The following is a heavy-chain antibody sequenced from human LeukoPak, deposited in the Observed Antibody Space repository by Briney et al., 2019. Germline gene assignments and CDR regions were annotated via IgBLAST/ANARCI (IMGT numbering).Heavy chain of an antibody. V-gene: IGHV3-73*01. CDR2: IRSKPNSYAT. Sequence: PGRSLRLSCAASGFTFSGSAIHWVRQASGKGLEWVGRIRSKPNSYATAYAASVKGRFTISRDDSNNTAYLQMNSLKTEDTAVYYCTRRESQGSSTNWYFDLWGRGTLVTVSS. D-gene: IGHD6-6*01. J-gene: IGHJ2*01. CDR3: TRRESQGSSTNWYFDL. CDR1: GFTFSGSA.